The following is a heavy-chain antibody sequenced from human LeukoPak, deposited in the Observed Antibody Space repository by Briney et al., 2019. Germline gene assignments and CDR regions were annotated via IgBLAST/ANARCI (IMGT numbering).Heavy chain of an antibody. D-gene: IGHD3-10*01. Sequence: GGSLRLSCAVSGFTFSDYGMHWVRQAPGTGLEWVAVIWNDGSSNNYGPSVMGRFTISRDNSKNTLYLQMNCLSAEDTAVYYCAKPTYGPGSFLIDPWGQGTLVTVSS. V-gene: IGHV3-33*06. J-gene: IGHJ5*02. CDR1: GFTFSDYG. CDR3: AKPTYGPGSFLIDP. CDR2: IWNDGSSN.